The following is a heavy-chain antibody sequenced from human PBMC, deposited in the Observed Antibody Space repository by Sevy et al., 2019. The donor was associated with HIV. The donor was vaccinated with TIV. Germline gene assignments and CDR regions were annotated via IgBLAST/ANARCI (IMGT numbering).Heavy chain of an antibody. D-gene: IGHD5-12*01. J-gene: IGHJ4*02. CDR1: GFSFSIYS. CDR3: ASQRGGYERLYYFDY. CDR2: MSNTGSTI. V-gene: IGHV3-48*01. Sequence: GGSLRLSCAASGFSFSIYSMNWVRQAPGRGLEWLSYMSNTGSTIHYADPVKGRFTISRDNARNSLYLQMNSLRAEDTAVYYCASQRGGYERLYYFDYWGQRTLVTVSS.